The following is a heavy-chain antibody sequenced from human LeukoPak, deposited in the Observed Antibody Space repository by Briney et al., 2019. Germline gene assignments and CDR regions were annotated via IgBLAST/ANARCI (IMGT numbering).Heavy chain of an antibody. CDR1: GFTFSNYW. Sequence: GGSLRLSCAASGFTFSNYWMYWFRQASGKGLVWVSQIISDGSRTYYADSVKGRFTISRDNTKNTLYLQMNSLRAEDTAVYYCVRDGDNLGRDFDYWGQGTLVTVSS. V-gene: IGHV3-74*01. CDR2: IISDGSRT. CDR3: VRDGDNLGRDFDY. J-gene: IGHJ4*02. D-gene: IGHD4-17*01.